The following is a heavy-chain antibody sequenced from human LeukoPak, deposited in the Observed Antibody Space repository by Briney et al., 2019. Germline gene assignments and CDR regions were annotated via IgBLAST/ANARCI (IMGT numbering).Heavy chain of an antibody. V-gene: IGHV3-74*03. D-gene: IGHD2-21*02. CDR3: ARVRDWDPFDC. Sequence: GGPLSLPCAASGFPYSTYWMHWLHQAPGKGLVWVSRINTGGSRIMYADSVKGRFTISRDNLKNTLSLQMNGLRAEDTAVYCCARVRDWDPFDCWGQGTLVTVSS. CDR2: INTGGSRI. CDR1: GFPYSTYW. J-gene: IGHJ4*02.